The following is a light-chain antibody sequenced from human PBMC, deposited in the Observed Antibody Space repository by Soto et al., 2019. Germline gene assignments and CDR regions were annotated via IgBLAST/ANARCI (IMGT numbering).Light chain of an antibody. CDR1: GSDVGGYNY. CDR2: DVN. J-gene: IGLJ1*01. Sequence: QSVLTQRHSVSGSPGQSVAISCTGTGSDVGGYNYVSWYQQHPGKAPKLIIYDVNKRPSGVPDRFSGSKSGNTASLTISGLQSDYEDDDYCCTFAGTFYVFGTGTKVTV. CDR3: CTFAGTFYV. V-gene: IGLV2-11*01.